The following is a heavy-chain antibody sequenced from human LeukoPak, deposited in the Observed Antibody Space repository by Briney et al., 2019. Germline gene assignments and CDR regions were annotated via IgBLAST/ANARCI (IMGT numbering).Heavy chain of an antibody. J-gene: IGHJ4*02. CDR3: ARRIQGMAPYYFDY. Sequence: GGSLRLSCTASGFTFSSYWMHWVRQAPGKGLVWVSRINSDGGSTSYADSVKGRFTISGDNAKSTLYLQTNSLRAEDTAVYYCARRIQGMAPYYFDYWGQGTLVTVSS. V-gene: IGHV3-74*01. CDR1: GFTFSSYW. CDR2: INSDGGST. D-gene: IGHD5-24*01.